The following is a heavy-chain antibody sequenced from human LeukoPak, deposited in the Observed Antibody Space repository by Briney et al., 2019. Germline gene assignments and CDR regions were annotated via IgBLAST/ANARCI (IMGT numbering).Heavy chain of an antibody. Sequence: GGSLRLSCAASGFTFSSYWMTWIRQAPGKGLEWVANIKQDGSEKYYVDSVKGRFTISRDNAKNSLYLQMNSLRAEDTAVYYCARDTGGGYSCYDCWGQGTLVPVSS. J-gene: IGHJ4*02. CDR1: GFTFSSYW. CDR3: ARDTGGGYSCYDC. CDR2: IKQDGSEK. V-gene: IGHV3-7*01. D-gene: IGHD5-18*01.